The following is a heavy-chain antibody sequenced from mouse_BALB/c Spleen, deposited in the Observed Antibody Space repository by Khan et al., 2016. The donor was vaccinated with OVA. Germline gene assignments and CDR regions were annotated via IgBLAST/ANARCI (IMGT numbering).Heavy chain of an antibody. CDR2: IWSDGTT. V-gene: IGHV2-6*02. Sequence: QMQLEESGPGLVAPSQSLSITCTVSGFSLTNFGVHWVRQPPGKGLEWLVLIWSDGTTTYNSALKSRLSISKYTSKSQVFLKMNSLQTDDTAMDYGARKSYPDAMDYWGQGTSVTVSS. CDR1: GFSLTNFG. CDR3: ARKSYPDAMDY. J-gene: IGHJ4*01.